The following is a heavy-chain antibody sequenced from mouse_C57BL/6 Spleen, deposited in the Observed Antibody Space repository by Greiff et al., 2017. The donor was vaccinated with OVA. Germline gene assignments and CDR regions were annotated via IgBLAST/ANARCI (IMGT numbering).Heavy chain of an antibody. V-gene: IGHV5-17*01. J-gene: IGHJ3*01. CDR3: ARGDGYYEAY. D-gene: IGHD2-3*01. CDR1: GFTFSDYG. Sequence: EVKLVESGGGLVKPGGSLKLSCAASGFTFSDYGMHWVRQAPEKGLEWVAYISSGSSTIYYADTVQGRFTISRDNAKNTLFLQMTSLRSEDTAMYYCARGDGYYEAYWGQGTLVTVSA. CDR2: ISSGSSTI.